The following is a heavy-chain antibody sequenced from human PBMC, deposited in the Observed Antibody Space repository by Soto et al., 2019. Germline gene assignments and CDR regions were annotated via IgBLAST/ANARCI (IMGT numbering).Heavy chain of an antibody. J-gene: IGHJ3*02. V-gene: IGHV1-18*01. CDR2: IGTYNGHT. CDR1: GYTFTSHG. D-gene: IGHD2-15*01. Sequence: QVQLVQSGSEVKKPGASVKVSCKASGYTFTSHGISWVRQAPGQGLEWMGWIGTYNGHTNYAQKFQGTVTMTTDTSTTTAYMELRSLRSDDTAVYYCAREFYCSGGSCLKVFDIWGQGTMVTVSS. CDR3: AREFYCSGGSCLKVFDI.